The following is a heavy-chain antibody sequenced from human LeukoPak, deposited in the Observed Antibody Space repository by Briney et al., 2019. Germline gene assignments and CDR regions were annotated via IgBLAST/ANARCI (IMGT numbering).Heavy chain of an antibody. D-gene: IGHD3-9*01. CDR1: GGSISSYY. V-gene: IGHV4-34*01. J-gene: IGHJ4*02. CDR2: INHSGST. CDR3: ARGYYDILTGYYSDY. Sequence: SETLSLTCTVSGGSISSYYWSWIRQPPGKGLEWIGEINHSGSTNYNPSLKSRVTISVDTSKNQFSLKLSSVTAADTAVYYCARGYYDILTGYYSDYWGQGTLVTVSS.